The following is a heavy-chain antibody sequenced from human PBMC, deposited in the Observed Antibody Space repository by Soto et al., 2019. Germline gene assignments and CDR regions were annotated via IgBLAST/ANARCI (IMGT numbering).Heavy chain of an antibody. CDR2: IYHSGST. Sequence: SETKSLTYAVSGLSLSSGCYCWSWIRQPPGKGLEWVGYIYHSGSTYYNPSLKSRVTISVDTSKNQFSLKLSSVTAADTAVYYCATSNWFDPWGQGTLVTVSS. CDR1: GLSLSSGCYC. J-gene: IGHJ5*02. CDR3: ATSNWFDP. V-gene: IGHV4-30-2*01. D-gene: IGHD2-2*01.